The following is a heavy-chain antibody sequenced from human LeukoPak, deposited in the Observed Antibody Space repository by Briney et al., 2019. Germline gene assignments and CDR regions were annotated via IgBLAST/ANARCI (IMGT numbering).Heavy chain of an antibody. CDR1: GYTFTGYY. CDR2: INPNSGGT. D-gene: IGHD3-16*02. CDR3: ARGVDYVWGSYRYTPPDY. Sequence: ASVKVSCKASGYTFTGYYMHWVRQAPGQGLEWMGWINPNSGGTNYAQKFQGRVTMTRDTSIGTAYMELSRLRSDDTAVYYCARGVDYVWGSYRYTPPDYWGQGTLVTVSS. J-gene: IGHJ4*02. V-gene: IGHV1-2*02.